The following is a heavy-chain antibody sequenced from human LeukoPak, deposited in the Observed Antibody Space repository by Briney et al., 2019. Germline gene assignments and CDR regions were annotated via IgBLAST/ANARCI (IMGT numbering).Heavy chain of an antibody. CDR3: ARYSRSYHTYFDS. J-gene: IGHJ4*02. Sequence: ASVKVTCKASGYTFSSYYIHWVRQAPGQGLEWMGIINPSGGITTYAQKFEGRVTMTRDTSTSTVDMKLSRLRSEDTAVYYCARYSRSYHTYFDSWGQGTLVTVSS. CDR2: INPSGGIT. CDR1: GYTFSSYY. D-gene: IGHD1-26*01. V-gene: IGHV1-46*01.